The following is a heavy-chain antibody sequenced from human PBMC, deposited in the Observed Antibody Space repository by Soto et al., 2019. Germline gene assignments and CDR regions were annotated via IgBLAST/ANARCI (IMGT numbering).Heavy chain of an antibody. CDR3: ARAWGGLPGDINWFEP. D-gene: IGHD2-21*01. CDR1: GFTFISYS. J-gene: IGHJ5*02. V-gene: IGHV3-48*02. CDR2: ISSSSSTI. Sequence: TGGSLRLSCAASGFTFISYSMNWVLQAPWKGLEWVSYISSSSSTIYYADSVKGRFTISRDNAKNSLYLQMNSLRDEDTAVYYCARAWGGLPGDINWFEPWGQGTRVNVSS.